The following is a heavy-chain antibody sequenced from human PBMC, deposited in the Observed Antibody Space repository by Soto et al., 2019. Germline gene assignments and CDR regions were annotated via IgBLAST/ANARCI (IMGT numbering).Heavy chain of an antibody. CDR3: ARTITMVRGVITYGMDV. J-gene: IGHJ6*02. Sequence: ASVKVSCKXSGYTFTSYGISWVRQAPGQGLEWMGWISAYNGNTNYAQKLQGRVTMTTDTSTSTAYMELRSLRSDDTAVYYCARTITMVRGVITYGMDVWGQGTTVTVSS. CDR2: ISAYNGNT. CDR1: GYTFTSYG. D-gene: IGHD3-10*01. V-gene: IGHV1-18*01.